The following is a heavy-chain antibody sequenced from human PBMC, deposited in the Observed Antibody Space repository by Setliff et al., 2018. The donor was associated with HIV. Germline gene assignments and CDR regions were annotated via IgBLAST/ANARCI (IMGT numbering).Heavy chain of an antibody. CDR3: ARRGDSYGLDPIYYYYYYMDV. CDR2: ITPFNGNT. Sequence: ASVKVSCKASGYTFTSYGISWVRQAPGQGLEWMGWITPFNGNTNYAQKPQGRVTMTTDTSTSTAYMELRSLRSDDTAVYYCARRGDSYGLDPIYYYYYYMDVWGKGTTVTVSS. J-gene: IGHJ6*03. D-gene: IGHD5-18*01. V-gene: IGHV1-18*01. CDR1: GYTFTSYG.